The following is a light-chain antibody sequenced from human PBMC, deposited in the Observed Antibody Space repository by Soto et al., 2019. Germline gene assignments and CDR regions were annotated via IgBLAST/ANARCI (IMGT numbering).Light chain of an antibody. CDR3: ETWDTNVVV. V-gene: IGLV4-60*02. Sequence: QSVLTQSSSASASLGSSVKLTCTLSSGHSTYIIAWYQQQPGKAPRYLMKLEGSGSYNKGSGIPDRFSGSSSGADRYLTISNLQFEDEADYYCETWDTNVVVFGGGTKLTVL. CDR2: LEGSGSY. CDR1: SGHSTYI. J-gene: IGLJ2*01.